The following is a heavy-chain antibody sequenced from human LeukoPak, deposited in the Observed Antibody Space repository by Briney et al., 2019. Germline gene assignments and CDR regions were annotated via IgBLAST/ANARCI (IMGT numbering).Heavy chain of an antibody. D-gene: IGHD3-22*01. V-gene: IGHV3-9*01. CDR1: GFTFSSYS. CDR2: ISWNSDNM. J-gene: IGHJ3*02. Sequence: PGGSLRLSCAASGFTFSSYSMNWVRQAPGKGLEWVSGISWNSDNMGYADSVKGRFTISRDNAKNSLYLQMNSLRAEDTALYYCAKPTFYYDSSGYYYHGAFDIWGQGTMVTVSS. CDR3: AKPTFYYDSSGYYYHGAFDI.